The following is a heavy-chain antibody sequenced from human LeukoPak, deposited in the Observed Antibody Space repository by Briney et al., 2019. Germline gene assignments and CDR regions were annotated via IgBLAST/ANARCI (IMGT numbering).Heavy chain of an antibody. V-gene: IGHV3-23*01. CDR2: ISGSGDST. J-gene: IGHJ4*02. D-gene: IGHD3-10*01. Sequence: GGSLRLSCAASGFVFSTYWMTWVRQTPGKGLEWVSGISGSGDSTFYADSVKGRLTISRDNSRNTLYLQMSSLRPEDTAVYYCTKWSGFGDDWGQGTLVTVSS. CDR1: GFVFSTYW. CDR3: TKWSGFGDD.